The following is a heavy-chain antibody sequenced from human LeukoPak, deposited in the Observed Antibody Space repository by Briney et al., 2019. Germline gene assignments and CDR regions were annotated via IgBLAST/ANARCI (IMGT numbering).Heavy chain of an antibody. Sequence: GGSLRLSCAASGVTVSSNYISWVRQAPGKGLEWVSILYDTGSTYYAGSVKGRVMISRDNSKNTVYLQMNSLRAEDTAVYYCVRASAAASHTSFDFWGQGTLVIVSS. CDR2: LYDTGST. D-gene: IGHD6-13*01. CDR3: VRASAAASHTSFDF. J-gene: IGHJ4*02. V-gene: IGHV3-66*01. CDR1: GVTVSSNY.